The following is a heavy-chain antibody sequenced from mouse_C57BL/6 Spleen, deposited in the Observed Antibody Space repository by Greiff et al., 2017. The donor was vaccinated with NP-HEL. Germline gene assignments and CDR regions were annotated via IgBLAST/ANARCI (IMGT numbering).Heavy chain of an antibody. Sequence: QVQLQQSGPELVKPGASVKISCKASGYAFSSSWMNWVKQRPGKGLEWIGRIYPGDGDTNYNGKFKGKATLTADKSSSTAYMQLSSLTSEDSAVYFCAIYETPSSWFAYWGQGTLVTVSA. J-gene: IGHJ3*01. D-gene: IGHD2-3*01. CDR1: GYAFSSSW. CDR2: IYPGDGDT. V-gene: IGHV1-82*01. CDR3: AIYETPSSWFAY.